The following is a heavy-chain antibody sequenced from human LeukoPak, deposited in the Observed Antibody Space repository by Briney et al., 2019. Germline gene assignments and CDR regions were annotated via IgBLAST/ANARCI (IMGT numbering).Heavy chain of an antibody. CDR2: IYHDGSDT. D-gene: IGHD1-7*01. Sequence: GESLKISCKGSGDTFTDTYIAWVRQVGGEGLEWMGIIYHDGSDTRYNPSFEGQVTISVDHSISTAYLQWTSLKTSDTAMYYCARFLHGNSLDHWGQGTLVTVSS. V-gene: IGHV5-51*01. J-gene: IGHJ4*02. CDR1: GDTFTDTY. CDR3: ARFLHGNSLDH.